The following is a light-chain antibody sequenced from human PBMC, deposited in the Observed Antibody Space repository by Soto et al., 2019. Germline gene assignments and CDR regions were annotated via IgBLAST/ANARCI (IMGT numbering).Light chain of an antibody. Sequence: SALAQPASVSGSPGQSITISCTATRSDVGDYNYVSWYQQHPGEAPKLIIFEVINRPSGVSNRFSGSKSGNTASLIISGLQAEDEAYYYCSSYTTSSTLVFGGGTQLTVL. V-gene: IGLV2-14*01. CDR3: SSYTTSSTLV. J-gene: IGLJ2*01. CDR1: RSDVGDYNY. CDR2: EVI.